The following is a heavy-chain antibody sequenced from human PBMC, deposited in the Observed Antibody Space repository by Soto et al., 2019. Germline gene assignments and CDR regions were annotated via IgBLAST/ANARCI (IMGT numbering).Heavy chain of an antibody. CDR2: IYYSGST. D-gene: IGHD2-21*02. Sequence: PSETLSLTCTVSGGSISSYYWHWIRQPPGKGLEWIGYIYYSGSTNYKPSLECRVTISVDTCKNQFNLKLSSVTAADTAVYYCSRVLSPEPYSGGDCYVDFWGQGTLVTVSS. CDR3: SRVLSPEPYSGGDCYVDF. V-gene: IGHV4-59*01. J-gene: IGHJ4*02. CDR1: GGSISSYY.